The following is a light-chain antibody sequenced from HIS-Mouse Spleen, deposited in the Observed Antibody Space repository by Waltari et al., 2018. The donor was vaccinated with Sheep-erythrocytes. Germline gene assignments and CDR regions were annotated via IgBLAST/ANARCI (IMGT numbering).Light chain of an antibody. J-gene: IGLJ3*02. Sequence: QSALTQPASVSGSPGQSITLSCTGTSRDVGGYNYFSWYQQHPGKAPKLMIYDVSNRPSGVSNRFSGSKSGNTASLTISGLQAEDEADYYCSSYTSSSTWVFGGGTKLTVL. V-gene: IGLV2-14*03. CDR1: SRDVGGYNY. CDR3: SSYTSSSTWV. CDR2: DVS.